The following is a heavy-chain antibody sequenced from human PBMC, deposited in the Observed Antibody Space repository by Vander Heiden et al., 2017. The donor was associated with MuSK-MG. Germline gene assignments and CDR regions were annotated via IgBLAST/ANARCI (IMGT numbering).Heavy chain of an antibody. V-gene: IGHV5-51*01. CDR2: IYPGDSDT. Sequence: EVQLVQSGAEVTKPGESLKISCKVSGYNFKNYWIGWVRQMPGKGLEWMGIIYPGDSDTRYSPSFQGQVTISADKSISTAYLQWNSLQASDTAIFYCARFDYEYIRGIYRTPFDYWGQGTLVTVSS. CDR3: ARFDYEYIRGIYRTPFDY. D-gene: IGHD3-16*02. CDR1: GYNFKNYW. J-gene: IGHJ4*02.